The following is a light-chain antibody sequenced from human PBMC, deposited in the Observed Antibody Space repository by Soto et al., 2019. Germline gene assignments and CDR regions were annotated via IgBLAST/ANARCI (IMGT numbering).Light chain of an antibody. J-gene: IGLJ2*01. Sequence: QSALTQPASVSGSPGQSITISCTGTSSDVGGYNYVSWYQQHPGKAPKLMIYDVSYRPSGVSNRFSGSKSGNTASLTISGLQAEDEADYYCSSYPSSSARLVVFGGGTKLTVL. CDR1: SSDVGGYNY. CDR2: DVS. CDR3: SSYPSSSARLVV. V-gene: IGLV2-14*01.